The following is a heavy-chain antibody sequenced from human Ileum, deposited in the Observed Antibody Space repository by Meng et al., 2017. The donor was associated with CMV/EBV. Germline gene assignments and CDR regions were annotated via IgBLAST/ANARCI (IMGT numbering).Heavy chain of an antibody. Sequence: QVQIQESGPGLVNPSQTLSLTCTVSGGSISSGDYWWSWIRQPPGMGLEWIGYISYSGSTYYNPSLRSRVTVSVDTSNNQFSLDLRSGTAADTAVYYCARAVAGWYFDLWGRGTLVTVSS. CDR3: ARAVAGWYFDL. J-gene: IGHJ2*01. D-gene: IGHD3-10*01. CDR2: ISYSGST. V-gene: IGHV4-30-4*08. CDR1: GGSISSGDYW.